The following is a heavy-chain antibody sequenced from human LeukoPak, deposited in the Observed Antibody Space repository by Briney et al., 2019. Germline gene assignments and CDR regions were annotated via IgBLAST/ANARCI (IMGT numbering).Heavy chain of an antibody. V-gene: IGHV3-33*01. CDR1: GFTFSNYG. Sequence: LSGRSLRLSCAASGFTFSNYGMHWVRQAPGKGREWVAVIWHDGSNQYYADSAKGRFTISRDNSKDTLYLQMNSLRVEDTAVYYCARQTGTYDLDYWGQGTLVTVSS. CDR3: ARQTGTYDLDY. J-gene: IGHJ4*02. CDR2: IWHDGSNQ. D-gene: IGHD3-10*01.